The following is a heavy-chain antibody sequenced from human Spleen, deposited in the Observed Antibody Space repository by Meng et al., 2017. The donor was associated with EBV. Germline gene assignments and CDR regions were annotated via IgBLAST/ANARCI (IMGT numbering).Heavy chain of an antibody. V-gene: IGHV3-11*01. CDR3: ARGSGRWTFDY. CDR1: GFIFSDSY. Sequence: VGSGGGLVKPGGTLRLSCAPSGFIFSDSYMSWIRQTPGKGLEWISYISNSGTTIKYADSVKGRFTISRDNAKNSLYLQMNSLRADDTAVYYCARGSGRWTFDYWGQGTLVTVSS. J-gene: IGHJ4*02. CDR2: ISNSGTTI. D-gene: IGHD1-26*01.